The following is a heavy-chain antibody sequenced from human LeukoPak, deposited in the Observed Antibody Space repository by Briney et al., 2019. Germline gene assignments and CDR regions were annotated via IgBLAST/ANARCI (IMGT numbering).Heavy chain of an antibody. CDR1: GFTFRSYG. V-gene: IGHV3-30*02. Sequence: PGGSLRLSRTASGFTFRSYGMHWVRQAPGKGLEWVAFIRYDETNKYYADSVKGRFTISRDNSKNTLYLQMNSLRAEDSALYYCASSVGWALRYYFDYWGQGTLVTVSS. CDR2: IRYDETNK. CDR3: ASSVGWALRYYFDY. D-gene: IGHD6-19*01. J-gene: IGHJ4*02.